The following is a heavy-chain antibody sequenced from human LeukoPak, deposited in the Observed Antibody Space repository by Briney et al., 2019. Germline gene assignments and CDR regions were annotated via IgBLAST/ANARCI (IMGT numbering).Heavy chain of an antibody. CDR1: GFTFDDYA. J-gene: IGHJ4*02. V-gene: IGHV3-9*01. Sequence: GGSLRLSCAASGFTFDDYAMHWVRQAPGKGLEWVSGISWNSGSIGYADSAKGRFTISRDNAKNSLYLQMNSLRAEDTALYYCAKGYCSSTSCSGFDYWGQGTLVTVSS. CDR3: AKGYCSSTSCSGFDY. CDR2: ISWNSGSI. D-gene: IGHD2-2*01.